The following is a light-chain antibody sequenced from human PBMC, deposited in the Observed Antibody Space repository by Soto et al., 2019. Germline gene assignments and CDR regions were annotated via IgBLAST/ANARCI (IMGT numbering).Light chain of an antibody. CDR1: SNDVGGYKF. J-gene: IGLJ2*01. Sequence: QSVLTQPASVSGSPGQSITISCTGTSNDVGGYKFVSWYQQHPGKAPQLMIYEVTNRPSGVSNRFSGSKSGNTASLTISGLQAEDEADYYCTSYTISSTLVFGGGTKVTVL. CDR2: EVT. V-gene: IGLV2-14*01. CDR3: TSYTISSTLV.